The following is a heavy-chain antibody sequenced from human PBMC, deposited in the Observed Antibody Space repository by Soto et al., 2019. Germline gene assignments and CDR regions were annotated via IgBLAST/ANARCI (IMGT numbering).Heavy chain of an antibody. Sequence: GGSLRLSCSASGFIFSNYAMSWARQAPGKGLEWVSTISGSGIRTYYADSVKGRFTISRDNSKNTLDLQMNNLRVEDTAIYYCAKDHAREQFVRGENWFDSWGQGTLVTVSS. CDR2: ISGSGIRT. J-gene: IGHJ5*01. CDR1: GFIFSNYA. D-gene: IGHD6-6*01. V-gene: IGHV3-23*01. CDR3: AKDHAREQFVRGENWFDS.